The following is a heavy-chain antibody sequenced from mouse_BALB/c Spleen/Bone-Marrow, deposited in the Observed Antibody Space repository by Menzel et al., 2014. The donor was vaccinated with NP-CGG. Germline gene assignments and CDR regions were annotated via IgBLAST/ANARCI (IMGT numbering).Heavy chain of an antibody. J-gene: IGHJ2*01. D-gene: IGHD1-1*01. CDR3: ARSGSSSGYFDY. CDR1: GFTFSSFA. CDR2: ISSGSSTI. V-gene: IGHV5-17*02. Sequence: EVHLVESGGGLVQPGGSRKLSCAASGFTFSSFAMYWVRQAPEKGLEWVAYISSGSSTIYYADTVMGRFTISRGDPKNTLFLQMTSLRSEDTAMYYCARSGSSSGYFDYWGQGTTLTVSS.